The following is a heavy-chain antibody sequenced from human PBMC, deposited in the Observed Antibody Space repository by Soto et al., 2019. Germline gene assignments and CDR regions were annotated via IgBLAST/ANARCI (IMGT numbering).Heavy chain of an antibody. CDR1: GYSFTSYG. J-gene: IGHJ6*02. V-gene: IGHV1-18*01. D-gene: IGHD2-21*01. CDR3: ARDVPHTSLFFYYYGMDV. CDR2: LRPDNVNT. Sequence: QVHLVQSGAEGRKPGASVKVSCKASGYSFTSYGISWVRQAPGQGLEWMGWLRPDNVNTNYAHNLQGRVSMTIDPSTSTAYIELLSLGSDDTAVYYCARDVPHTSLFFYYYGMDVWGQGTTVTVSS.